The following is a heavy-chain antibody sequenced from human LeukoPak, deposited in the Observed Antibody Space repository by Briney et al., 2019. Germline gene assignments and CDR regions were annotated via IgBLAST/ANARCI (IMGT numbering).Heavy chain of an antibody. V-gene: IGHV1-2*02. CDR3: TREDRAGNWFDP. CDR1: GYTFNDYY. Sequence: ASVKVSCKASGYTFNDYYIHWVRQAPGQGLEWMGWINPDSGGTNYAQKFQGRVTMTRDTSISTVYMELSRLTYDDTAVFYCTREDRAGNWFDPWGQGTPVTVSS. D-gene: IGHD2-15*01. J-gene: IGHJ5*02. CDR2: INPDSGGT.